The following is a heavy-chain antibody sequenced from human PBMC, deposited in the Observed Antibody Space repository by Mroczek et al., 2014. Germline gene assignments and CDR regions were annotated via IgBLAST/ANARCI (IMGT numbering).Heavy chain of an antibody. CDR3: ARVLGLRYDAFDI. J-gene: IGHJ3*02. CDR2: IYYSGST. CDR1: GGSISSGDYY. V-gene: IGHV4-30-4*01. Sequence: QVQLQESGPGLVKPSQTLSLTCTVSGGSISSGDYYWSWIRQPPGKGLVWIGYIYYSGSTYYNPSLKSRVTISVDTSKNQFSLKLSSVTAADTAVYYCARVLGLRYDAFDIWGQGTMVTVSS.